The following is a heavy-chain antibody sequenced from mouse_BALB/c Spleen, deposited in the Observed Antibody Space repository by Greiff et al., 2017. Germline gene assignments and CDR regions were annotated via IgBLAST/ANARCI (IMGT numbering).Heavy chain of an antibody. Sequence: LQQPGSELVRPGASVKLSFKASGYTFTSYWMHWVKQRHGQGLEWIGNIYPGSGSTNYDEKFKSKGTLTVDTSSSTAYMHLSSLTSEDSAVYYCTRLGGYYGNYEDYWGQGTTLTSSS. CDR1: GYTFTSYW. CDR2: IYPGSGST. D-gene: IGHD2-1*01. V-gene: IGHV1S22*01. CDR3: TRLGGYYGNYEDY. J-gene: IGHJ2*01.